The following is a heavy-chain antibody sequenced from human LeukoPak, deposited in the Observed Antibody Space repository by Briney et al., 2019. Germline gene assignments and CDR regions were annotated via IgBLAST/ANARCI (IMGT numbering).Heavy chain of an antibody. CDR3: AILAVADPNWFDP. J-gene: IGHJ5*02. V-gene: IGHV3-23*01. CDR2: IGGSSGKV. Sequence: GGSLRLSCAASGFTFSSYAMTWVRQAPGKGLEWVSGIGGSSGKVFYADSVKGRFTISRDNSKNTLYLQMNSLRAEDTAVYYCAILAVADPNWFDPWGQGTLVTVSS. D-gene: IGHD6-19*01. CDR1: GFTFSSYA.